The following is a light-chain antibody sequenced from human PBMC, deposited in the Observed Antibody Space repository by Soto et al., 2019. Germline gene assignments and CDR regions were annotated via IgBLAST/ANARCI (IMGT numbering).Light chain of an antibody. Sequence: QSVLTQPPSASGTPGQRVTISCSGSSSNIGSNTVNWYQQLPGTAPKLLIYNNNQRPSGVADRFSGAKSGTSASLAISGRQSEDEADYYCAAWYDSLNGPVFGGGTKVTVL. CDR3: AAWYDSLNGPV. CDR2: NNN. V-gene: IGLV1-44*01. J-gene: IGLJ2*01. CDR1: SSNIGSNT.